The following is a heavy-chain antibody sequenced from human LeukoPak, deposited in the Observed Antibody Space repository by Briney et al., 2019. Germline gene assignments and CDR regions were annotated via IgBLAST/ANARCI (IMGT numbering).Heavy chain of an antibody. J-gene: IGHJ4*02. CDR3: AKAMDSSGYYWTPFDY. CDR1: GFTFSSYA. D-gene: IGHD3-22*01. V-gene: IGHV3-23*01. Sequence: GGSLRLSCAASGFTFSSYAMSWVRQAPGKGLEWVSAISGSGGSTYYADSVKGRFTISRDNSKNTLYLQMNSLRAEDTAVHYCAKAMDSSGYYWTPFDYWGQGTLVTVSS. CDR2: ISGSGGST.